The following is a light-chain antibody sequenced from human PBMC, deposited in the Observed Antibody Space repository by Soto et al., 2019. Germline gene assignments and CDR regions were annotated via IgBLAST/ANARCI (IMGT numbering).Light chain of an antibody. CDR3: QQYGSSPLT. CDR1: QSVFSS. CDR2: GAA. Sequence: EIVMTQSPATLSVSPGERATLSCRASQSVFSSLAWFQQKPGQAPRLLIYGAATRATGIPAGFSGSGSGTEFTLTISSLQSEDFAVYYCQQYGSSPLTFGGGTKVEIK. J-gene: IGKJ4*01. V-gene: IGKV3-15*01.